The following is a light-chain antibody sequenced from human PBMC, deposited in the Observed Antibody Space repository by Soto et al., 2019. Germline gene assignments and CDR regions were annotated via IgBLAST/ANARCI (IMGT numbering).Light chain of an antibody. CDR3: QQRSSWPWT. CDR2: DAS. V-gene: IGKV3-11*01. J-gene: IGKJ1*01. CDR1: QSVRSS. Sequence: EILLTQSPATLSLSPGERATLPCRASQSVRSSLAWYQQKSGQAPRLLIYDASTRATGIPGRFSGSGSGTDFTLTISNLEPEDFAVYYCQQRSSWPWTFGQGAKVEIK.